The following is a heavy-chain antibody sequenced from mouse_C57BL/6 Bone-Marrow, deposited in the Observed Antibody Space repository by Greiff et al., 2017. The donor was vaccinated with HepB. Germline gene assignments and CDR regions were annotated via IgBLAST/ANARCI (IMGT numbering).Heavy chain of an antibody. V-gene: IGHV1-75*01. Sequence: QVQLKQSGPELVKPGASVKISCKASGYTFTDYYINWVKQRPGQGLEWIGWIFPGSGSTYYNEKFKGKATLTVDKSSSTAYMLLSSLTSEDSAVYFFAREGAYDGYRGDFDYWGQGTTLTVSS. J-gene: IGHJ2*01. CDR1: GYTFTDYY. CDR2: IFPGSGST. CDR3: AREGAYDGYRGDFDY. D-gene: IGHD2-3*01.